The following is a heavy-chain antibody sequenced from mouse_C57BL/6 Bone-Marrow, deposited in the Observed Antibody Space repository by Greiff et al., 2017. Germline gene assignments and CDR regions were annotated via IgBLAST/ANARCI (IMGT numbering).Heavy chain of an antibody. CDR1: GYAFTDYY. D-gene: IGHD1-1*01. J-gene: IGHJ4*01. V-gene: IGHV1-19*01. CDR2: INPYNGGT. Sequence: EVQLVESGPVLVKPGASVKMSCKASGYAFTDYYMNWVKQSPGKSLEWIGVINPYNGGTSYNQKFKGKATLTVDKSSSTAYMELNSLTSGDSAVYYCARGRAVVAHYYSMDYWGQGTSVTVSS. CDR3: ARGRAVVAHYYSMDY.